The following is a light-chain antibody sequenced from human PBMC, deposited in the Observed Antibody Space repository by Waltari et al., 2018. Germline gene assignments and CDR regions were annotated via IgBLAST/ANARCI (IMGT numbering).Light chain of an antibody. CDR1: QGVSTSD. CDR3: QQYGTSPLT. J-gene: IGKJ4*01. Sequence: EIVLTQSPGTLSLSPGERATLSCRASQGVSTSDLGWYQQNPGQAPRLVIYGASRRATGIPDRFSGGGSGTDFTLTISRLEPEDFAVYYCQQYGTSPLTFGGGTKVEIK. V-gene: IGKV3-20*01. CDR2: GAS.